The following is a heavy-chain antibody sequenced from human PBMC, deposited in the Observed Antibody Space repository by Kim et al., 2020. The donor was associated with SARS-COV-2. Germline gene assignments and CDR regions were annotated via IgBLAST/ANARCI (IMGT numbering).Heavy chain of an antibody. V-gene: IGHV7-4-1*02. CDR1: GYTFTDYA. CDR2: INTNTGSP. Sequence: ASVKVSCKASGYTFTDYAMNWVRQAPGQGLEWMGWINTNTGSPTYAQGFTGRFFFSLDTSVSTAYLQISSLKAEDTAVYYCAREGYCSSDSCFNWFDPWGQGTLVTVSS. J-gene: IGHJ5*02. D-gene: IGHD2-15*01. CDR3: AREGYCSSDSCFNWFDP.